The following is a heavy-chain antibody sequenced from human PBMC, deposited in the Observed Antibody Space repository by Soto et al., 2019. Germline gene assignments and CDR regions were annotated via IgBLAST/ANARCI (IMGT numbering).Heavy chain of an antibody. Sequence: GSLRLSCAASGFTFSSYWMHWVRQAPGKGLVWVSRINSDVSSTSYADSVKCRFTISRDNAKNTLYLQMNSLRAEDTAVYYCARDRAGVGCSSTSCYYSAFDIWGQGTMVTVSS. J-gene: IGHJ3*02. D-gene: IGHD2-2*01. CDR3: ARDRAGVGCSSTSCYYSAFDI. CDR2: INSDVSST. CDR1: GFTFSSYW. V-gene: IGHV3-74*01.